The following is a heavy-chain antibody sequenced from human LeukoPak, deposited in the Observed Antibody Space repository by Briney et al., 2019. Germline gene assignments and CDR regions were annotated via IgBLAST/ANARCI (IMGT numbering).Heavy chain of an antibody. CDR2: ISPGGGST. D-gene: IGHD1-1*01. CDR3: ARDGSWNGY. CDR1: GFTFSSYS. V-gene: IGHV3-23*01. Sequence: PGGSLRLSCAASGFTFSSYSMAWVRQAPGKGLEWVSGISPGGGSTYYADSVKGRFTISRDSSKNTLYLQMNRLRAEDTAVYYCARDGSWNGYWGQGTLVTVSS. J-gene: IGHJ4*02.